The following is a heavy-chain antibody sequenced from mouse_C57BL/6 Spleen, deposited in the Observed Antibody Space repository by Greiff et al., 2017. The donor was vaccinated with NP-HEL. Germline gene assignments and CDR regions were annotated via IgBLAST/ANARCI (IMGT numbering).Heavy chain of an antibody. CDR1: GFNIKDDY. Sequence: EVKLQESGAELVRPGASVKLSCTASGFNIKDDYMHWVKQRPEQGLEWIGWIDPENGDTEYASKFQGKATITADTSSNTAYLQLSSLTSEDTAVYYCTKLTGTDWYFDVWGTGTTVTVSS. CDR2: IDPENGDT. V-gene: IGHV14-4*01. J-gene: IGHJ1*03. CDR3: TKLTGTDWYFDV. D-gene: IGHD4-1*01.